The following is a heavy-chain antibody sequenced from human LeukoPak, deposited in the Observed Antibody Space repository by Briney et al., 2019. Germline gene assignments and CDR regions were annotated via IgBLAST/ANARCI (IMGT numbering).Heavy chain of an antibody. V-gene: IGHV4-38-2*02. CDR1: GYSISSGYY. Sequence: SETLSLTCTVSGYSISSGYYWGWIRQPPGKGLEWIGSIYHSGSTYYNPSLKSRVTISVDTSKNQFSLKLSSVTAADTAVYYCARHDRNFYQLLDYWGQGTLVTVSS. D-gene: IGHD2-2*01. CDR3: ARHDRNFYQLLDY. CDR2: IYHSGST. J-gene: IGHJ4*02.